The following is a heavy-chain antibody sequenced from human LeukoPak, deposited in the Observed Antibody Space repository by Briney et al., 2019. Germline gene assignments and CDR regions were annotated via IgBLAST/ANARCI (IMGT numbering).Heavy chain of an antibody. V-gene: IGHV3-30-3*01. Sequence: GGSLRLSCAASGFTFSSYAMHWVRQAPGKGLEWVAVISYDGSNKYYADSVKGRFTISRDNSKNTLYLQMNSLRAEDTAVYYXXXXXXSSTSCHWYFDLWGRGTLVTVSS. CDR3: XXXXXSSTSCHWYFDL. CDR1: GFTFSSYA. CDR2: ISYDGSNK. D-gene: IGHD2-2*01. J-gene: IGHJ2*01.